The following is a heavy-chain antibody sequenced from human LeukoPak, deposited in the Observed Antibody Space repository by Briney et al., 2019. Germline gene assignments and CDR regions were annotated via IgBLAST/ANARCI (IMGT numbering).Heavy chain of an antibody. J-gene: IGHJ4*02. CDR1: GYSITSGYY. Sequence: PSETLSLTCTVSGYSITSGYYWAWIRQSPGKGLEWIGSIYHSGNTYYNPSLKSRVIILVDTSKNQFSLQLGSVAPTDTAVYYCARAGYCSGVSCYPAVPGKYWGQGALVTVSS. D-gene: IGHD2-15*01. CDR2: IYHSGNT. CDR3: ARAGYCSGVSCYPAVPGKY. V-gene: IGHV4-38-2*02.